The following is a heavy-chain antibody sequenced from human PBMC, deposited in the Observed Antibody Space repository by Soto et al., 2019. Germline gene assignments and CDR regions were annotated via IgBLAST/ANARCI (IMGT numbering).Heavy chain of an antibody. CDR1: GGSVSSGSYY. J-gene: IGHJ4*02. Sequence: QVQLQESGPGLVKPSETLSLTCTVSGGSVSSGSYYWSWIRQPPGKGLEWIGYIYYSGSTNYNPSLKSRVTISVDTSKNQFSLKLSSVTAADTAVYYCARSHYYDSSGYSGHFDYWGQGTLVTVSS. CDR3: ARSHYYDSSGYSGHFDY. V-gene: IGHV4-61*01. D-gene: IGHD3-22*01. CDR2: IYYSGST.